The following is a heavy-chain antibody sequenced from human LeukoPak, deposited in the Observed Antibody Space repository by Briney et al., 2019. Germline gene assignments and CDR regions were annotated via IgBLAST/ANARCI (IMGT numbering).Heavy chain of an antibody. CDR3: ARTTEGGYTYDYFYYYYMDV. Sequence: SETLSLTCTVSGDSISSYYWSWIRQPPGKGLEWIGYIYYSGSTNYNPSLKSRVTISVDMSKNQFSLKLSSVTAADTAVYYCARTTEGGYTYDYFYYYYMDVWGKGTTVTISS. V-gene: IGHV4-59*01. J-gene: IGHJ6*03. CDR1: GDSISSYY. CDR2: IYYSGST. D-gene: IGHD5-18*01.